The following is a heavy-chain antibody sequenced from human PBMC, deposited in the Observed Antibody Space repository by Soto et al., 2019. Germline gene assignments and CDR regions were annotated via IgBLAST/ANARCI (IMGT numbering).Heavy chain of an antibody. J-gene: IGHJ4*02. CDR3: ARDMGLGYCSSTSCSQYYFDY. Sequence: GASLKVSCKASGDTFTRYYMHWVRQAPGQGVEWMGWINPNSGGTNYAQKFQGWVTMTRDTSISTAYMELSRLRSDDTAVYYCARDMGLGYCSSTSCSQYYFDYWGQGTLVTVSS. CDR2: INPNSGGT. V-gene: IGHV1-2*04. CDR1: GDTFTRYY. D-gene: IGHD2-2*01.